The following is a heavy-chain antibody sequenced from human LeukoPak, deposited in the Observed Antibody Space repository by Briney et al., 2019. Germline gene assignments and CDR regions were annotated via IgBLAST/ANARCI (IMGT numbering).Heavy chain of an antibody. CDR1: GFAFNTYA. CDR2: ISGVGPGT. Sequence: PGGSLRLSCAASGFAFNTYAMTWVRQAPGKGLEWVSSISGVGPGTYYADSVKGRFTISRDNSKNTLYLQMDSLRTEDTAVYFCARGGLGTSCFNWGQGTLVTVPS. J-gene: IGHJ4*02. V-gene: IGHV3-23*01. CDR3: ARGGLGTSCFN. D-gene: IGHD2-2*01.